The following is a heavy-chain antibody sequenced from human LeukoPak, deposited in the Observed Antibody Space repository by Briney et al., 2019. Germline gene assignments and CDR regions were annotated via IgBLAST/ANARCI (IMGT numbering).Heavy chain of an antibody. CDR1: GYTFTSYG. CDR2: IGAYNGNT. Sequence: ASVKVSCKASGYTFTSYGISWGRQGPGQGLEWVGWIGAYNGNTNYAQKPQGRVTMTTDTSTSTAYMELRSLRSDDTAVYYCARAGTVGYYDSSGYYSGNAFDIWGQGTMVTVSS. V-gene: IGHV1-18*01. J-gene: IGHJ3*02. D-gene: IGHD3-22*01. CDR3: ARAGTVGYYDSSGYYSGNAFDI.